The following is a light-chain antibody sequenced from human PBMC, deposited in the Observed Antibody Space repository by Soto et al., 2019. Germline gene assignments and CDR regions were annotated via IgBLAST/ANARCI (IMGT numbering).Light chain of an antibody. CDR2: DVT. CDR3: CSYAGGTHTWV. J-gene: IGLJ3*02. CDR1: RSDVGGYNF. Sequence: QSVLTRPRSVSGSPGQSVTISCTGTRSDVGGYNFVSWYQQKPGKAPKFMMYDVTKRPSGVPDRFSGSKSGNTASLTISGLQADDEADYYCCSYAGGTHTWVFGGGTKLTVL. V-gene: IGLV2-11*01.